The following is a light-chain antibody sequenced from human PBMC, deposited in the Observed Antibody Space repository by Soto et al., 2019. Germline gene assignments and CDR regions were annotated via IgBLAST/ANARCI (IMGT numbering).Light chain of an antibody. CDR2: EVS. Sequence: QSALTQPASVSGSPGQSITISCTGSSSDIGDYNYVSWYQQHPGKAPKLMIYEVSNRPSGVSDRFSGSKSGHTASLTISGLQAEDEADYYCGSYTGSNTWVFGGATKLTVL. CDR1: SSDIGDYNY. V-gene: IGLV2-14*01. CDR3: GSYTGSNTWV. J-gene: IGLJ3*02.